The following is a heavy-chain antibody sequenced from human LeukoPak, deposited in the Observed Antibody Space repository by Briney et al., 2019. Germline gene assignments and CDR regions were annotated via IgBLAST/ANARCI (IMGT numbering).Heavy chain of an antibody. D-gene: IGHD3-10*01. CDR2: IKQDGSEK. CDR1: GFTFSSYW. V-gene: IGHV3-7*01. Sequence: GGSLRLSCAASGFTFSSYWMSWVRQAPGKGLEWVASIKQDGSEKYYVDSVKGRFTISRDNAKNSLYLQMNSLRAEDTAVYYCASTDVVWYYYGSGSYPSWFDPWGQGTLVTVSS. J-gene: IGHJ5*02. CDR3: ASTDVVWYYYGSGSYPSWFDP.